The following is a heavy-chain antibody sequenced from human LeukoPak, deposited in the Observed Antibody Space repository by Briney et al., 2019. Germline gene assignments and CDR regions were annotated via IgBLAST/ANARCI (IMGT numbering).Heavy chain of an antibody. J-gene: IGHJ4*02. Sequence: PSETLSLTCAVSGGSISSSSYYWGWIRQPPGKGLEWIGSIYYSGSTHYNPSLKSRVTMSLDTSKNQFSLKLSSVTAADTAVYYCARDYSEDAYPYYFDYWGQGTLVTVSS. D-gene: IGHD2-21*01. CDR2: IYYSGST. V-gene: IGHV4-39*07. CDR3: ARDYSEDAYPYYFDY. CDR1: GGSISSSSYY.